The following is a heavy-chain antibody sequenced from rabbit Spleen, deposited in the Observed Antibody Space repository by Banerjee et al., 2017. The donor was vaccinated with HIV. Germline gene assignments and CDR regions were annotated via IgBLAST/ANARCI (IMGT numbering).Heavy chain of an antibody. CDR1: GFSFSSSYW. CDR3: ARSGGAADGMNL. Sequence: QEQLEESGGDLVKPEGSLTLTCTASGFSFSSSYWICWVRQAPGKGLEWIACINPGITYTWYASWAKGRFTVSKTSSTTVTLQMTTLTAADTATYFCARSGGAADGMNLWGPGTLVTVS. V-gene: IGHV1S45*01. J-gene: IGHJ4*01. CDR2: INPGITYT. D-gene: IGHD1-1*01.